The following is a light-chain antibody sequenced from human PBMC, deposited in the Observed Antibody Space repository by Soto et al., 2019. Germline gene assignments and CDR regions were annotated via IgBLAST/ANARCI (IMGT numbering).Light chain of an antibody. V-gene: IGKV1-12*01. CDR3: KQANSFPLT. Sequence: DIQMTQSPSSVSAVARYRVTPTCRSSQCISSWLAWYQQKPEKAPKLVIYDASSLQSGVPSRFSGSGSGTDFTLTISSLQPEDFATYYCKQANSFPLTFGGGTKVDIK. CDR2: DAS. CDR1: QCISSW. J-gene: IGKJ4*01.